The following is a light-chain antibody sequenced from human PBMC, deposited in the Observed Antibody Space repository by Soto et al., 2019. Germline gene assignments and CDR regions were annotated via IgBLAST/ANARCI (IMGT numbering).Light chain of an antibody. CDR2: GAS. CDR3: QQRSNWEIT. CDR1: QSVSSN. V-gene: IGKV3-15*01. J-gene: IGKJ5*01. Sequence: EIVITQSPATLSVSPGGGSALSCRASQSVSSNLAWYQQKPGQAPRLLIYGASTRATGIPGRFSGSGSGTEFTLTISSLQSEDFAVYYCQQRSNWEITFGQGTRLEIK.